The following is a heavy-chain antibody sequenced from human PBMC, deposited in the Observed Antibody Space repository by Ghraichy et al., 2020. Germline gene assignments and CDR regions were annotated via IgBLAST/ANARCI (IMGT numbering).Heavy chain of an antibody. Sequence: ETLSLTCAASGFTFTSFAMSWVRQAPGKGLEWVSRISGSGGSTDYADSVKGRFTISRDNSKNTLYLQMESLRPEDTAVYYCANPTGGLSSFDYWGQGTLVTVSS. J-gene: IGHJ4*02. CDR3: ANPTGGLSSFDY. CDR2: ISGSGGST. CDR1: GFTFTSFA. D-gene: IGHD4-11*01. V-gene: IGHV3-23*01.